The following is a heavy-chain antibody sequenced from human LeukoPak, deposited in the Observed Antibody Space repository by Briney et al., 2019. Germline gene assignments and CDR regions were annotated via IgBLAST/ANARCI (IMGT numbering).Heavy chain of an antibody. CDR3: ARDLAVAGRPIG. Sequence: RASVKVSCKASGYTFTSYAISWVRQAPGQGLEWMGGIIPIFGTANYAQKFQGRVTITADESTSTAYMELSSLRSEDTAVYYCARDLAVAGRPIGWGQGTLVTVSS. CDR1: GYTFTSYA. CDR2: IIPIFGTA. J-gene: IGHJ4*02. V-gene: IGHV1-69*13. D-gene: IGHD6-19*01.